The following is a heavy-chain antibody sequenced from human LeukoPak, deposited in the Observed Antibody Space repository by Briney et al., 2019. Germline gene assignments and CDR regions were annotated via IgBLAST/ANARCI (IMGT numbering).Heavy chain of an antibody. V-gene: IGHV4-61*02. Sequence: SETLSLTCTVSGGSISSGSYYWSWIRQPAGKGLEWIGRIYTSGSTNYNPSLKSRVTISVDTSKNQFSLKLSSGTAADTAVYYCARGTPQWELLHLEDYWGQGTLVTVSS. CDR1: GGSISSGSYY. CDR3: ARGTPQWELLHLEDY. CDR2: IYTSGST. J-gene: IGHJ4*02. D-gene: IGHD1-26*01.